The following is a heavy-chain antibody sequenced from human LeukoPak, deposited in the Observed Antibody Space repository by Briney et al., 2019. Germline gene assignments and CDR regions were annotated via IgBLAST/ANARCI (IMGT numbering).Heavy chain of an antibody. Sequence: KPSETLSLTCSISGTFISGYYWSWIRQPAGKGLEWIGRIYTSGSTNYNPSLKSRVTISVDTSKNQFSLKLSSVTAADTAVYYCAXXXXXDGSXSYYDYWGQGTLVTVSS. CDR3: AXXXXXDGSXSYYDY. J-gene: IGHJ4*02. V-gene: IGHV4-4*07. CDR1: GTFISGYY. D-gene: IGHD3-10*01. CDR2: IYTSGST.